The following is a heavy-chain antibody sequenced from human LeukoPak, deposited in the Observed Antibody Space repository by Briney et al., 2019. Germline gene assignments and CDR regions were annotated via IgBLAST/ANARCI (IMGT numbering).Heavy chain of an antibody. CDR3: ARHGTGYSLRNPFDP. Sequence: SETPSLTCTVSGGSISSSSYYWGWIRQPPGKGLEWIGSIYYSGSTYYNPSLKSRVTISVDTSKNQFSLKLSSVTAADTAVYYCARHGTGYSLRNPFDPWGQGTLVTVSS. CDR1: GGSISSSSYY. CDR2: IYYSGST. D-gene: IGHD2-15*01. V-gene: IGHV4-39*01. J-gene: IGHJ5*02.